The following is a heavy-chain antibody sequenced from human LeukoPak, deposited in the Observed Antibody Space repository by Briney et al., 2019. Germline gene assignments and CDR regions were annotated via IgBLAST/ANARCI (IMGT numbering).Heavy chain of an antibody. V-gene: IGHV1-18*01. CDR1: GYTFTSYG. Sequence: ASVKVSRKASGYTFTSYGISWVRQAPGQGLDWMGCISAYNGNTNYAQKLQGRVTMTTDTSTSTSYMELRSLRSDDTAVYCCARDTVGARGHWFDPWGQGTLVTVSS. J-gene: IGHJ5*02. D-gene: IGHD1-26*01. CDR2: ISAYNGNT. CDR3: ARDTVGARGHWFDP.